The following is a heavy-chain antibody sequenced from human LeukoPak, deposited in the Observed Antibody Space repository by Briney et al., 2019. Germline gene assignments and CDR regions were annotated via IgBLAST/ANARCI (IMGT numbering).Heavy chain of an antibody. J-gene: IGHJ6*03. D-gene: IGHD3-16*01. V-gene: IGHV4-39*07. CDR2: IYYSGNT. CDR3: ARETSQKGAHYMDV. Sequence: SETLSLTCTVSGGSISSIIYYWGWIRQPPGKGLEWIGSIYYSGNTYYNPSLKSRLTISVDTSKNQFSLKLSSVTAADTAVYYCARETSQKGAHYMDVWGKGTTVTVSS. CDR1: GGSISSIIYY.